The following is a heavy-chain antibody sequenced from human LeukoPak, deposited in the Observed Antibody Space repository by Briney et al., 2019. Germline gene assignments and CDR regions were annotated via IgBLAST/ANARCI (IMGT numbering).Heavy chain of an antibody. CDR2: IYYSGST. D-gene: IGHD3-3*01. Sequence: PSETLSLTCTVSGGSISSYYWSWIRQPPGKGLEWIGYIYYSGSTYYNPSLKSRVTISVDTSKNQFSLKLSSVTAADTAVYYCARGGVTNWFDPWGQGTLVTVSS. V-gene: IGHV4-59*01. J-gene: IGHJ5*02. CDR3: ARGGVTNWFDP. CDR1: GGSISSYY.